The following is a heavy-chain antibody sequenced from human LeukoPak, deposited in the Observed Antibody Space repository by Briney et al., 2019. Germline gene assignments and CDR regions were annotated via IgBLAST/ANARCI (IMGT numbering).Heavy chain of an antibody. CDR1: GGSFSGYY. D-gene: IGHD2-2*01. CDR3: ARRVVPAYFDY. Sequence: TETLSLTCAVYGGSFSGYYWSWIRQPPGKGLERIGEINHSGSTNYNPSLKSRVTISVDTSKNQFSLKLSSVTAADTAVYYCARRVVPAYFDYWGQGTLVTVSS. CDR2: INHSGST. V-gene: IGHV4-34*01. J-gene: IGHJ4*02.